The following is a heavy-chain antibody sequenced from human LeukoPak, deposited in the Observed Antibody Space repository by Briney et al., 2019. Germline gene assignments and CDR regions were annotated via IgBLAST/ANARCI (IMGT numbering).Heavy chain of an antibody. CDR1: GDSFSGIRFY. V-gene: IGHV4-61*01. D-gene: IGHD3-22*01. Sequence: SETLSLTCTVSGDSFSGIRFYWSWVRQPPRKRLQYIDNIQYSGSTNYNPSLKSRVTISVDTSKNQFSLKLSSVTAADTAVYCCARYYDSSGYSSTPHFDYWGQGTLVTVSS. CDR3: ARYYDSSGYSSTPHFDY. J-gene: IGHJ4*02. CDR2: IQYSGST.